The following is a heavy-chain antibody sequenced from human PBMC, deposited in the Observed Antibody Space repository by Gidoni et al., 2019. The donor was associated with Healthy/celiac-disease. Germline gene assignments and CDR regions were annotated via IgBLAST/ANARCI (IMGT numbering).Heavy chain of an antibody. CDR2: INAGNGNT. D-gene: IGHD1-26*01. CDR3: ARAQGGSYSIDY. CDR1: GYTFTSYA. J-gene: IGHJ4*02. Sequence: QVQLVQSGAEVKKPGASVKVSCKASGYTFTSYAMHWVRQAPGQRLEWMGWINAGNGNTKYSQKFQGRVTITRDTSASTAYMELSSLRSEDTAVYYCARAQGGSYSIDYWGQGTLVTVSS. V-gene: IGHV1-3*01.